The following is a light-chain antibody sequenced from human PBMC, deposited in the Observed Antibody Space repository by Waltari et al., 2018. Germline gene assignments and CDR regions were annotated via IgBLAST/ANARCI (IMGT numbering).Light chain of an antibody. V-gene: IGKV3-20*01. CDR1: QSVSSSY. J-gene: IGKJ1*01. CDR2: GAS. CDR3: QHYGSSLWT. Sequence: EIVLTQSPGTLSLSPGERATLPCRASQSVSSSYLAWYQQKPGQAPRLLIYGASSRATGIPDRFSGSGSGTDFTLTISRLEPEDFAVYYCQHYGSSLWTFGPGTKVEIK.